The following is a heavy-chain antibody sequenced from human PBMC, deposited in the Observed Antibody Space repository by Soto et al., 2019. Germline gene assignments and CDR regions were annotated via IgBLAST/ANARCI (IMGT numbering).Heavy chain of an antibody. CDR1: GGSISRYF. D-gene: IGHD3-16*01. Sequence: KPSETLSLTCTVSGGSISRYFWGWIRQPPGKGLEFIGYIFYSGSTNYNPSLKSRVTISVDTSKNQFSLKLSSVTAADTAVYFCARSLRNDLFDYWRPGTLVTVSS. J-gene: IGHJ4*02. CDR3: ARSLRNDLFDY. CDR2: IFYSGST. V-gene: IGHV4-59*01.